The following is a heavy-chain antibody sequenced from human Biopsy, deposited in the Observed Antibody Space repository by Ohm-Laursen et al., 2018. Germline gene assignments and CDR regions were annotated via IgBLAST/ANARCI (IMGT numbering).Heavy chain of an antibody. CDR1: GGTFSNYA. Sequence: SSVKVSCKASGGTFSNYAISWVRQAPGEGLEWMGGIIAVSGLVNYAPRFQGRVSITADKSTTTAYMELSNLKSEDTAVYYCATPFQYYDSWGGYPPFDHWGQGTLVTVSS. CDR3: ATPFQYYDSWGGYPPFDH. CDR2: IIAVSGLV. D-gene: IGHD3-3*01. J-gene: IGHJ4*02. V-gene: IGHV1-69*17.